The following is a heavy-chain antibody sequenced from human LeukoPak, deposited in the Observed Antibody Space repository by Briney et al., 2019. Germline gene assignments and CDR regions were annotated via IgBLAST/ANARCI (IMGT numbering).Heavy chain of an antibody. Sequence: SVKVPCKASGGTFISYAISWVRQAPGQGLEWMGGIIPIFGTANYAQKFQGRVTITADESTSTAYMELSSLRSEDTAVYYCARDPPGDYYYYYGMDVWGQGTTDTVSS. V-gene: IGHV1-69*13. CDR2: IIPIFGTA. CDR1: GGTFISYA. D-gene: IGHD4-17*01. J-gene: IGHJ6*02. CDR3: ARDPPGDYYYYYGMDV.